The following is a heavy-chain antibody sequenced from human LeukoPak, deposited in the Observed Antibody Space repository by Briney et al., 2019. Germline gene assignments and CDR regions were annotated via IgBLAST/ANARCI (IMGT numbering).Heavy chain of an antibody. J-gene: IGHJ4*02. CDR3: ARVGSGSLSLDY. Sequence: SETLSLTCAVYGGSFSGYYWSWIRQPPGKGLEWIGEINHSGSTNYNPSLKSRVTISVDTSKNQFSLKLSSVTAADTAVHYCARVGSGSLSLDYWGQGTLVTVSS. V-gene: IGHV4-34*01. CDR1: GGSFSGYY. D-gene: IGHD1-26*01. CDR2: INHSGST.